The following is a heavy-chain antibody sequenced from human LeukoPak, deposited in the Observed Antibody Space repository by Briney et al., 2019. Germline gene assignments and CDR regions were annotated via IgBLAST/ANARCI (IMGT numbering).Heavy chain of an antibody. CDR2: INHSGST. V-gene: IGHV4-34*01. Sequence: SETLSLTCAVYGGSFNGYYWSWIRQPPGKGLEWIGEINHSGSTNYNPSLKSRVTISVDTSKNQFSLKLSSVTAADTAVYYCARGPNYYGGNLPFDYWGQGTLVTVSS. D-gene: IGHD4-23*01. J-gene: IGHJ4*02. CDR1: GGSFNGYY. CDR3: ARGPNYYGGNLPFDY.